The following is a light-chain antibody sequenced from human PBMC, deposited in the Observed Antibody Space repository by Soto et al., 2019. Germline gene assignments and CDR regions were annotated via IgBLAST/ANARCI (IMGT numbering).Light chain of an antibody. CDR3: VLYMGSGLWV. J-gene: IGLJ3*02. V-gene: IGLV8-61*01. CDR2: RTN. CDR1: SGSVSTNNY. Sequence: QAVVTQEPSFSVSPGGTVTLTGALSSGSVSTNNYPSWCQQTPGQPPRTLIFRTNTRSSGVPDRFSGSILGSKAALTITGAQADDESDSYCVLYMGSGLWVFGGGTKLTVL.